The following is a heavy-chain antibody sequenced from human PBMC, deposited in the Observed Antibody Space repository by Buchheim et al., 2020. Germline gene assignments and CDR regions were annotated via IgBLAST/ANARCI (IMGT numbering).Heavy chain of an antibody. CDR1: GGSYRSSGSF. D-gene: IGHD2-15*01. Sequence: QVQLQESGSRLVKPSNTLSLTCTVLGGSYRSSGSFWAWIRQTPGKGLVWIGSIFYGGDTYYKPSLKSRVTITVDAYRHRLSRSLNSATAADTAVYYCAKARGAAAASSFDYWGQG. J-gene: IGHJ4*02. CDR2: IFYGGDT. V-gene: IGHV4-39*07. CDR3: AKARGAAAASSFDY.